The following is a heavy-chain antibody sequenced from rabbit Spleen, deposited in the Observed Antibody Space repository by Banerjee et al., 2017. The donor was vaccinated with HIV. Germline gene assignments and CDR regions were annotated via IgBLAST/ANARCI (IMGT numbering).Heavy chain of an antibody. D-gene: IGHD1-1*01. V-gene: IGHV1S47*01. CDR1: GFDFSTYS. Sequence: QEQLVESGGGLVQPGGSLKLSCKASGFDFSTYSMSWVRQAPGKGLEWIGYIEPIFGNTYYANWVNGRFTISSHNAQNTVFLQMTSLTAADTAAYFCARDSGSGHYIDVLFSLWGQGTLVTVS. J-gene: IGHJ4*01. CDR2: IEPIFGNT. CDR3: ARDSGSGHYIDVLFSL.